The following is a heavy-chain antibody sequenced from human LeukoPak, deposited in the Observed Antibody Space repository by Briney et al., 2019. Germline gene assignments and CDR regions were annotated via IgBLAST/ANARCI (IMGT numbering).Heavy chain of an antibody. J-gene: IGHJ6*03. CDR3: AGRSQTYYYDSSGPSYYYSYMDV. CDR2: IYPGDSDT. D-gene: IGHD3-22*01. V-gene: IGHV5-51*01. Sequence: GESLKISCKGSGYSFTSYWIGWVRQMPGKGLEGMGIIYPGDSDTRYSPSFQGQVTISADKSISTAYLQWSSLKASDTAMYYCAGRSQTYYYDSSGPSYYYSYMDVWGKGTTVTVSS. CDR1: GYSFTSYW.